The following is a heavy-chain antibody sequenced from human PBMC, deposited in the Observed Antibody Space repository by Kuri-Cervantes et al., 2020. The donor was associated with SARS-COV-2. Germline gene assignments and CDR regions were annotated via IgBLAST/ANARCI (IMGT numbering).Heavy chain of an antibody. CDR1: GFTFSSYA. J-gene: IGHJ4*02. D-gene: IGHD3-3*01. CDR2: ISGSGGST. CDR3: ATNYDFWSGYIPYYFDY. V-gene: IGHV3-23*01. Sequence: GGSLRLSCAASGFTFSSYAMSWVRQAPGKGLEWVSAISGSGGSTYYADSVKGRFTISRDNSKNTLYLQMNSLRAEDTAVYYCATNYDFWSGYIPYYFDYWGQGTLVTVSS.